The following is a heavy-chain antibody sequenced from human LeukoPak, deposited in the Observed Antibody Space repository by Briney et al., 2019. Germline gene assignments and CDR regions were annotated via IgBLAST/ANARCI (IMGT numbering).Heavy chain of an antibody. Sequence: SETLSLTCTVSGGSISSGDYYWSWIRQPPGKGLEWIGYIYYSGSTYYNPSLKSRVTISVDTSKNQFSLKLSSVTAADTAVYYCARDSAGYSGYENYWFDPWGQGTLVTVSS. CDR2: IYYSGST. CDR1: GGSISSGDYY. V-gene: IGHV4-30-4*01. D-gene: IGHD5-12*01. J-gene: IGHJ5*02. CDR3: ARDSAGYSGYENYWFDP.